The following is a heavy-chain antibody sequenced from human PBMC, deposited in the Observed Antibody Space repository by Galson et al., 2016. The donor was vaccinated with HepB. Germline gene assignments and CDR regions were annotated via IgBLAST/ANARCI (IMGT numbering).Heavy chain of an antibody. CDR2: IYNSGRT. V-gene: IGHV4-4*07. Sequence: ETLSLTCTVSGGPISGYHWSWIRQPAGKGLEWIGLIYNSGRTNYSPSLKSRVTMSVDTSKNQLSLNLRSVTAADTAVYYCAGQWLVPFDLWGRGTLVTVSS. CDR1: GGPISGYH. J-gene: IGHJ2*01. CDR3: AGQWLVPFDL. D-gene: IGHD6-19*01.